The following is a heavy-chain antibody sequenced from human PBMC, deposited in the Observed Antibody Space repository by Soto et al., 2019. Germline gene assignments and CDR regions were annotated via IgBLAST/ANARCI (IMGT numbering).Heavy chain of an antibody. CDR1: GGTFSSYA. CDR3: ARDFPHYDFWSGFDY. V-gene: IGHV1-69*13. Sequence: SVKVSCKASGGTFSSYATSWVRQAPGQGLEWMGGIIPIFGTANYAQKFQGRVTIAADESTSTAYMELSSLRSEDTAVYYCARDFPHYDFWSGFDYWGQGTLVTVSS. J-gene: IGHJ4*02. CDR2: IIPIFGTA. D-gene: IGHD3-3*01.